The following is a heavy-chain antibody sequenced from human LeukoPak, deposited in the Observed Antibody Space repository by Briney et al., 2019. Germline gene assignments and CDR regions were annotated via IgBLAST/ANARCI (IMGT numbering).Heavy chain of an antibody. CDR1: GFTFSSYV. CDR2: ISRGGSPI. Sequence: GGSLRLSCAASGFTFSSYVMHWVRQAPGKGLEWVSSISRGGSPIFYADSARGRFTTSRDNAKKSLFLQMTSLRAEDTAVYYCTRVSWRGEIFWGQGTLVSVSS. CDR3: TRVSWRGEIF. D-gene: IGHD3-3*01. V-gene: IGHV3-48*03. J-gene: IGHJ4*02.